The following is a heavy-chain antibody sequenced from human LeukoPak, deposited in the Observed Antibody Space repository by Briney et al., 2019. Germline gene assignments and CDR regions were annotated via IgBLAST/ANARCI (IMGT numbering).Heavy chain of an antibody. CDR3: ARRSGYDLDTWFDP. D-gene: IGHD5-12*01. J-gene: IGHJ5*02. CDR1: GFTFSSYG. Sequence: PGGSLRLSCAASGFTFSSYGMHWVRQAPGKGLEWVANIKQDGSEKYYVDSVKGRFTISRDKAKNSLYLQMNSLRAEDTAVYYCARRSGYDLDTWFDPWGQGTLVTVSS. V-gene: IGHV3-7*01. CDR2: IKQDGSEK.